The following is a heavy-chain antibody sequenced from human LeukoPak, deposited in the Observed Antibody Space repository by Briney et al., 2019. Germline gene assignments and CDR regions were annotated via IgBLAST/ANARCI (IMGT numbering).Heavy chain of an antibody. V-gene: IGHV3-74*01. CDR1: GFIFSSYW. J-gene: IGHJ4*02. Sequence: GGSLRLSCAASGFIFSSYWMHWVRQAPGKGLVWISRINSDGSNTNYADSVKGRFTISRDNAKNTLYLQMNSLRAEDTAVYYCARTVAGQGDLDYWGQGTLVTVSS. CDR3: ARTVAGQGDLDY. D-gene: IGHD6-19*01. CDR2: INSDGSNT.